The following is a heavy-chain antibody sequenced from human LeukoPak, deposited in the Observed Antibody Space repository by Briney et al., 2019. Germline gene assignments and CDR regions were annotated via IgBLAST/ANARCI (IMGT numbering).Heavy chain of an antibody. V-gene: IGHV4-4*07. D-gene: IGHD6-13*01. CDR3: ARGGRYMSASWYRSVYYYMDV. Sequence: SETLSLTCTVSGGSISSYYWSWIRQPAGKGLEWIGRIYTSGTTHYNPSLKSRVTMSVDTSKNQFSLKLSSVTAADTAVYFCARGGRYMSASWYRSVYYYMDVWGKGTTVTVSS. CDR1: GGSISSYY. CDR2: IYTSGTT. J-gene: IGHJ6*03.